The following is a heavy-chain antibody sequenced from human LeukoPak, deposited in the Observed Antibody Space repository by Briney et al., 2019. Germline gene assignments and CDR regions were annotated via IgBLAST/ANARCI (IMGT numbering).Heavy chain of an antibody. J-gene: IGHJ6*02. CDR1: GFTFSSHW. CDR3: ATDMGDDSSGSYRFGMDV. Sequence: GGSLRLSCAASGFTFSSHWMYWVRQVPGKGLVWVSRIRSDGRNTTYADSVKGRFTISRDNAKNTLDLQMNSLRADDTAVYYCATDMGDDSSGSYRFGMDVWGQGTTVTVSS. V-gene: IGHV3-74*01. D-gene: IGHD3-22*01. CDR2: IRSDGRNT.